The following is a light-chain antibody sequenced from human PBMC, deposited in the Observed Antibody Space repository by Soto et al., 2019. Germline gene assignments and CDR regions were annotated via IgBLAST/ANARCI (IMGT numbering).Light chain of an antibody. CDR1: SSDVGGYNY. CDR3: TSYAGSNIWV. CDR2: EVN. Sequence: QSALTQPPSASGSPGQSVTISCTGTSSDVGGYNYVSWYQQYPGKAPKLMIYEVNKRPSGVPDRFSGSKSGKTASLTVSGLQPEDEAYYHCTSYAGSNIWVFGGGTKLTVL. J-gene: IGLJ3*02. V-gene: IGLV2-8*01.